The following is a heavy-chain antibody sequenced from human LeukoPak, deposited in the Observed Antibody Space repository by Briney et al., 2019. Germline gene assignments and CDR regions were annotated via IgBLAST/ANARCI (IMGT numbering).Heavy chain of an antibody. D-gene: IGHD6-13*01. CDR1: GFTFSSYA. J-gene: IGHJ4*02. CDR2: ISYDGSNK. Sequence: GRSLRLSCAASGFTFSSYAMHWVRQAPGKGLEWVAVISYDGSNKYYADSVKGRFTISRDNSKNTLHLQMNSLRSEDTAVYYCAKDRAAAGDGYFDYWGQGTLVTVSS. CDR3: AKDRAAAGDGYFDY. V-gene: IGHV3-30-3*01.